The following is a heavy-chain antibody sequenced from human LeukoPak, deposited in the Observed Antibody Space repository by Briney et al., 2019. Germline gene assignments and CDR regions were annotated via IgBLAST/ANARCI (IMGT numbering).Heavy chain of an antibody. V-gene: IGHV3-30*07. CDR2: ISYDGSNK. Sequence: GGSLRLSCAASGFTFSSYAMHWVRQAPGKGLEWVAVISYDGSNKYYADSVKGRFTISRDNTRYTLYLQMNRLRAEDSALYYCAKDWTSHNGVYDCLDFWGQGTQVTVSS. J-gene: IGHJ4*02. CDR3: AKDWTSHNGVYDCLDF. CDR1: GFTFSSYA. D-gene: IGHD3-16*01.